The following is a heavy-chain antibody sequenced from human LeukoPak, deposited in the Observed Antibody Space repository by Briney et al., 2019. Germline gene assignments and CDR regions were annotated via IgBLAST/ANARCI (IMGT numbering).Heavy chain of an antibody. CDR2: VTWHSENV. V-gene: IGHV3-9*01. J-gene: IGHJ4*02. CDR3: VAVPETNFWIGFYLDY. D-gene: IGHD3-3*01. Sequence: GGSLRLSCVASGFTFDDYAMHWVRQAPGQGLEWVSGVTWHSENVDYADSVKGRFTISRDNAKNTLFLQMNNLRPEDTALYFCVAVPETNFWIGFYLDYWGQGALVTVSS. CDR1: GFTFDDYA.